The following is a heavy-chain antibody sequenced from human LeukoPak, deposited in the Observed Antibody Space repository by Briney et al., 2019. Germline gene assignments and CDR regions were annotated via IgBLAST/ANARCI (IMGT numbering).Heavy chain of an antibody. J-gene: IGHJ4*02. CDR3: AKDQYGGNPQYYFDY. V-gene: IGHV3-23*01. D-gene: IGHD4-23*01. Sequence: ETLSLTCTVSGGSISSGGYYWSCVRQAPGKGLDWVSAISGSGGNTYYADSVKGRFTISRDNSKNTLYLQMNSLRAEDTAVYYCAKDQYGGNPQYYFDYWGQGTLVTVSS. CDR1: GGSISSGGYY. CDR2: ISGSGGNT.